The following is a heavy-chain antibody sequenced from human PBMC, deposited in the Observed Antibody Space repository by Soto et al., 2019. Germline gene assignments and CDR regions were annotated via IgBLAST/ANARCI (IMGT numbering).Heavy chain of an antibody. CDR2: IYHSGST. V-gene: IGHV4-4*02. Sequence: PSGTLSLTCAGSSVYLCSSNWWMGVRQPRGKGLEWIGEIYHSGSTNYNPSLKSRVTISVDKSKNQFSLKLSSVTAADTAVYYCARARVTCSGGSCYTRGNCFDPWGQGTLVTVSS. J-gene: IGHJ5*02. D-gene: IGHD2-15*01. CDR3: ARARVTCSGGSCYTRGNCFDP. CDR1: SVYLCSSNW.